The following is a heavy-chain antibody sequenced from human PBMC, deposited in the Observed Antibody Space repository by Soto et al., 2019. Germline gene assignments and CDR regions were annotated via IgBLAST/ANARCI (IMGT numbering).Heavy chain of an antibody. CDR2: ITPILRET. Sequence: QVHLVQSGTEVRKPGSSVTVSCKVSGGTFSTYTISWVRQAPGQGLQWMGGITPILRETTYAQNFQGRVSSTADISATTAYMELSDLTSEDTAVYYCGRVPRYSFPTSDSLDQWGQGTRVTVSS. D-gene: IGHD5-18*01. CDR3: GRVPRYSFPTSDSLDQ. V-gene: IGHV1-69*06. J-gene: IGHJ4*02. CDR1: GGTFSTYT.